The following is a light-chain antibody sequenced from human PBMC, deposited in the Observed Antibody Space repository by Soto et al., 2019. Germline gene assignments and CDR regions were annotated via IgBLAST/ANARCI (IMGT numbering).Light chain of an antibody. Sequence: QSALTQPPSAPGSPGQSVTISCAGTSSDVGAYNYVSWYQHHPGKAPKLIIYDVTKRPSGVPDRFSGSKSGNTASLTVSGLQDEDEADYYCNSYGGNAHVLFGGGTKLTVL. V-gene: IGLV2-8*01. CDR3: NSYGGNAHVL. CDR2: DVT. J-gene: IGLJ2*01. CDR1: SSDVGAYNY.